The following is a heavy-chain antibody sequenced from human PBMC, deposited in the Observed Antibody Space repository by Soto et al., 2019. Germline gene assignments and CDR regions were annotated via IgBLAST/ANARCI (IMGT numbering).Heavy chain of an antibody. CDR3: ARGIGALGI. Sequence: GGSLRLSCAASGFTFSAFNMNWVRQAPGKGLEWISYISSSGSTIYHADSVKGRFTVSRDNAKSSLYLQMNSLRDEDTAVYYCARGIGALGIWGQGTMVTVSS. CDR1: GFTFSAFN. CDR2: ISSSGSTI. D-gene: IGHD1-26*01. V-gene: IGHV3-48*02. J-gene: IGHJ3*02.